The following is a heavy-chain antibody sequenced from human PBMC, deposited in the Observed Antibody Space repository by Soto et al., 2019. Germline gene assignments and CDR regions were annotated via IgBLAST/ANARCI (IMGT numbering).Heavy chain of an antibody. V-gene: IGHV1-46*01. CDR1: GYTFTSSY. CDR2: INPTSGGT. D-gene: IGHD2-8*02. J-gene: IGHJ6*02. Sequence: GASVKVSCKASGYTFTSSYIHWVRQAPGQGPEWMGIINPTSGGTSYAQNLQGRVTMTRDTSTRTVYMELNSLRSDDTAVYYCARGPGASGLDVWGQGTTVTVYS. CDR3: ARGPGASGLDV.